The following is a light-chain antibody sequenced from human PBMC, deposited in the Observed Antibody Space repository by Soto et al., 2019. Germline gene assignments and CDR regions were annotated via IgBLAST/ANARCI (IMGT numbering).Light chain of an antibody. Sequence: DIQLTQSPSFLSASVGDRVTITCRASQGIAGSLAWYQQKPGKPPKLLIYAESTLQSGVPSRFSGSGSGTRGTLTISSLQPEDFATYYCQQSYNTPRTFGQGTKLEIK. V-gene: IGKV1-9*01. CDR3: QQSYNTPRT. CDR2: AES. J-gene: IGKJ2*01. CDR1: QGIAGS.